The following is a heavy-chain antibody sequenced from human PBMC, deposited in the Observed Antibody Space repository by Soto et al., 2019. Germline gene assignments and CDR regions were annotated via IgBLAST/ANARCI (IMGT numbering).Heavy chain of an antibody. CDR1: GFTISSYA. CDR3: AKDLTDYGDYFDY. CDR2: ISGSGGST. J-gene: IGHJ4*02. Sequence: PVGSMRLSCAASGFTISSYAMSWVRQAPGKGLEWVSAISGSGGSTYYADSVKGRFTISRDNSKNTLYLQMNSLRAEDTAVYYCAKDLTDYGDYFDYWGQGTLVTVSS. D-gene: IGHD4-17*01. V-gene: IGHV3-23*01.